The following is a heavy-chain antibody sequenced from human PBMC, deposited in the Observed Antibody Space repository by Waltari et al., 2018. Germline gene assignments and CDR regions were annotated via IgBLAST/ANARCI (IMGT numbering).Heavy chain of an antibody. CDR2: VSSGGNT. CDR3: ARHRGVHTGFPGLDP. J-gene: IGHJ5*02. Sequence: QLQLQASGPGLVKPSETLSLICTVPGGPISGAYYWDWTRQSPGTGLEWIGDVSSGGNTNYNPSLKGRVTISTDTSKNQFSLRLRSVTAADTAVYYCARHRGVHTGFPGLDPWGQGTLVTVSS. V-gene: IGHV4-39*01. D-gene: IGHD3-10*01. CDR1: GGPISGAYY.